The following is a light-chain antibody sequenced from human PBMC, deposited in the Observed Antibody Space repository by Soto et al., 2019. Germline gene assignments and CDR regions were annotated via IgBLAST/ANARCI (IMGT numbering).Light chain of an antibody. J-gene: IGLJ1*01. V-gene: IGLV1-40*01. CDR3: QSYDSSLSGYV. CDR1: SSNIGAGYD. Sequence: VLTQPPSVSGAPGQRVTISCTGSSSNIGAGYDVHWYQQLPGTAPKLLIYGNSNRPSGVPDRFSGAKSGTAASLAITGLQAEDEADYYCQSYDSSLSGYVFGTGTKLTVL. CDR2: GNS.